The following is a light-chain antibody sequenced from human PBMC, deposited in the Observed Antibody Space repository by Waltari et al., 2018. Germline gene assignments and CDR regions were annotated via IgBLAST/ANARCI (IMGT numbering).Light chain of an antibody. J-gene: IGKJ2*01. CDR2: DTS. CDR3: QQRSYWPPFT. Sequence: EIVLTQSPATLSLSPGETATLSCRASQSLNNFLAWYQQKPGQAPRLVIYDTSNRATGIPARFTGSGTWTDFTLTISGLEPEDSAVYYCQQRSYWPPFTFGQGTKLEMK. CDR1: QSLNNF. V-gene: IGKV3-11*01.